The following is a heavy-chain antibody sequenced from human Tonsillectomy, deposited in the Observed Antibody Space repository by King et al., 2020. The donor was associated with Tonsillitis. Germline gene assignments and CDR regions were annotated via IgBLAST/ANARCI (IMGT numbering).Heavy chain of an antibody. CDR3: ARDLVGGDFGKLRSRYYDMDV. J-gene: IGHJ6*02. D-gene: IGHD3-10*01. CDR2: ISDSNSYT. V-gene: IGHV3-11*06. CDR1: GFTFSDYY. Sequence: VQLVESGGGLVKPGGSLRLSCAVSGFTFSDYYMSWIRQAPGKGLEWVSYISDSNSYTNYADSVKGRFTISRDNAKDSLYLQMKSLRAEDTAVYYCARDLVGGDFGKLRSRYYDMDVWGQGTTVTVSS.